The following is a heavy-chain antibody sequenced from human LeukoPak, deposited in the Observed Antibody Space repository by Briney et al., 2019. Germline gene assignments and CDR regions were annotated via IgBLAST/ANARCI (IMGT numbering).Heavy chain of an antibody. D-gene: IGHD5-12*01. CDR3: AREPRYSGYDYHFDY. V-gene: IGHV1-69*04. Sequence: GSSVKVSCKASGGTFSSYAISWVRQAPGQGLEWMGRIIPIFGIANYAQKFQGRVTITADKSTSTAYMEPSSLRSEDTAVYYCAREPRYSGYDYHFDYWGQGTLVTVSS. J-gene: IGHJ4*02. CDR2: IIPIFGIA. CDR1: GGTFSSYA.